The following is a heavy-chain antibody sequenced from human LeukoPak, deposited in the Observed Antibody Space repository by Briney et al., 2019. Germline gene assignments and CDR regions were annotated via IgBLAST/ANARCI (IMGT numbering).Heavy chain of an antibody. Sequence: GGSLRLSCAASGFTFSSYGMHWVRQAPGKGLEWVSAISGSGGSTYYADSVKGRFTVSRDIPKNTLFLQMNSLRVEDTAVYYCARNGGSSFWYVDLWGRGTLVSVSS. CDR2: ISGSGGST. V-gene: IGHV3-23*01. J-gene: IGHJ2*01. CDR3: ARNGGSSFWYVDL. CDR1: GFTFSSYG. D-gene: IGHD2-8*01.